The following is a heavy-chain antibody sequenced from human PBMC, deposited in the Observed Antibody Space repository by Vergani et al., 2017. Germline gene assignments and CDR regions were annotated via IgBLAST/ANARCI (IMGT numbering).Heavy chain of an antibody. Sequence: QVQLVESGGGVVQPGGSLRLSCAASGFTFSSYGMHWVRQAPGQGLGWVAFIRYEGSNKYYADSVKGRFTISRDNSKNTLYLQMNSRRAEDTAVYYCAKVGGLSYYYYMDVWGKGTTVTVSS. CDR3: AKVGGLSYYYYMDV. V-gene: IGHV3-30*02. J-gene: IGHJ6*03. CDR1: GFTFSSYG. CDR2: IRYEGSNK.